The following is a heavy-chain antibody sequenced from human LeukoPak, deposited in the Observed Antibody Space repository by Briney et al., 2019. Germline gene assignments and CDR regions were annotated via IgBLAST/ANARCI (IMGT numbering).Heavy chain of an antibody. D-gene: IGHD6-13*01. CDR2: IYHSGST. Sequence: SETLSLTCTVSGYSISSGYYWGWIRQPPGKGLEWIGSIYHSGSTYYNPSLKSRVTISVDTSKSQFSLKLSSVTAADTAVYFCARGRVSSSTWYSTYYYYFYMDVWGKGTTVTVSS. V-gene: IGHV4-38-2*02. CDR3: ARGRVSSSTWYSTYYYYFYMDV. J-gene: IGHJ6*03. CDR1: GYSISSGYY.